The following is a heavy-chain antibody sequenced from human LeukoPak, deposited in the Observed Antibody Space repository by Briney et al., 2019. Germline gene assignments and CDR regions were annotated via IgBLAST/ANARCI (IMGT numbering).Heavy chain of an antibody. CDR1: GGTFSSYA. V-gene: IGHV1-69*06. CDR2: IIPIFGTA. CDR3: ARDIGTGGIVLDY. D-gene: IGHD1-26*01. Sequence: SVKVSCKASGGTFSSYAISWVRQAPGQGLEWMGGIIPIFGTANYAQKFQSRVTITADKSTSTAYMELSSLRSEDTAVYYCARDIGTGGIVLDYWGQGTLVTVSS. J-gene: IGHJ4*02.